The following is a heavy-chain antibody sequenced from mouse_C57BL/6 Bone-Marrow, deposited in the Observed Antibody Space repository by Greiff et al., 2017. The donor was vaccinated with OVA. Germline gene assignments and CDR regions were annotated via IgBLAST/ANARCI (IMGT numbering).Heavy chain of an antibody. Sequence: EVKEVESGGGLVQPGESLKLSCESNEYEFPSHDMSWVRKTPEKRLELVAAINSDGGSTYYPDTMERRFIISRDNTKKTLYLQMSSLRSEDTALYYCARHGSTVVATDWYFDVWGTGTTVTVSS. CDR3: ARHGSTVVATDWYFDV. CDR2: INSDGGST. V-gene: IGHV5-2*01. J-gene: IGHJ1*03. CDR1: EYEFPSHD. D-gene: IGHD1-1*01.